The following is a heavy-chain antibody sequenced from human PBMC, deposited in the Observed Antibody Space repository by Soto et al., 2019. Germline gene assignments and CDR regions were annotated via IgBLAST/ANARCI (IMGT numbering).Heavy chain of an antibody. Sequence: SCKSSGGTFSSYAISWVRQAPGKGLEWVSYISSSGSTIYYADSVKGRFTISRDNAKNSLYLQMNSLRAEDTAVYYCATGTPYNWNEELYAFDIWGQGTMVTVSS. V-gene: IGHV3-11*01. D-gene: IGHD1-20*01. CDR1: GGTFSSYA. CDR2: ISSSGSTI. J-gene: IGHJ3*02. CDR3: ATGTPYNWNEELYAFDI.